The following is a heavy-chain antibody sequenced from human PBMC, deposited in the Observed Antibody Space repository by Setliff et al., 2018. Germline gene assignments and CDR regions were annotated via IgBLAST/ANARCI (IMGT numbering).Heavy chain of an antibody. V-gene: IGHV4-30-4*08. CDR3: ARSRAGTSYFEY. CDR2: IYYSGST. J-gene: IGHJ4*02. D-gene: IGHD6-19*01. CDR1: GGSISSGDYY. Sequence: PSETLSLTCTVSGGSISSGDYYWSWIRQPPGKGLEWIGYIYYSGSTYYNPSLKSRVTISVDTSKNQFSLKLSSVTAADTAVYYCARSRAGTSYFEYWGQGTLVTVSS.